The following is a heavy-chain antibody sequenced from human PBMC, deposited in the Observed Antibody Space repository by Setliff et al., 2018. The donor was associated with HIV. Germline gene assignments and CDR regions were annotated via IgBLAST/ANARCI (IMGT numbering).Heavy chain of an antibody. CDR1: GASISSNT. V-gene: IGHV4-59*01. J-gene: IGHJ5*02. Sequence: TLSLTCIVSGASISSNTWSWIRQAPGKGLQWIGFIYNSVTTNYNPSLKSRVTIPLDTSKNQFSLKLTSVTAADTAVYYCARGGTSSNWFGPWGQGTLVTVSS. CDR3: ARGGTSSNWFGP. D-gene: IGHD2-2*01. CDR2: IYNSVTT.